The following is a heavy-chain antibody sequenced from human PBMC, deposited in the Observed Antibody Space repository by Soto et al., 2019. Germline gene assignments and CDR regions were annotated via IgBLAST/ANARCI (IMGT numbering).Heavy chain of an antibody. J-gene: IGHJ5*02. V-gene: IGHV1-3*01. CDR2: INAGNGNT. D-gene: IGHD3-10*01. Sequence: ASVKVSCKASGYTFTSYYMHWVRQAPGQRLEWMGWINAGNGNTKYSQKFQGRVTITRDTSASTAYMELSSLRSEDTAVYYCARDLGYYGSGSYYSPWGQGTLVTVSS. CDR1: GYTFTSYY. CDR3: ARDLGYYGSGSYYSP.